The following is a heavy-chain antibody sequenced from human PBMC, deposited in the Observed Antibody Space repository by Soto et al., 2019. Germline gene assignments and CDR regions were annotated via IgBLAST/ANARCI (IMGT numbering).Heavy chain of an antibody. CDR2: IYYSGNT. J-gene: IGHJ3*02. D-gene: IGHD6-19*01. Sequence: SETLSLTCTVSGGSISSYYLSWIRQPPGKGLEWIGYIYYSGNTYYHPSLKSRVIISVDPSNNQFSLILNSVTAADTAVYYCARDLEGTVTGRGAFGIWGRGTLVTVSS. CDR1: GGSISSYY. V-gene: IGHV4-59*12. CDR3: ARDLEGTVTGRGAFGI.